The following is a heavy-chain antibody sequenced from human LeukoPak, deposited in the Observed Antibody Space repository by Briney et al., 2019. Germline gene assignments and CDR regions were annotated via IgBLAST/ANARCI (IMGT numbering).Heavy chain of an antibody. V-gene: IGHV3-21*01. Sequence: PGGSLRLSCAASGFTFSSYSMNWVRQAPGRGLEWASSISSSSSYIYYADSVKGRFTISRDNAKNSLYLQMNSLRAEDTAVYYCARDAEYSSHSFDYWGQGTLVTVSS. D-gene: IGHD6-6*01. CDR1: GFTFSSYS. CDR3: ARDAEYSSHSFDY. J-gene: IGHJ4*02. CDR2: ISSSSSYI.